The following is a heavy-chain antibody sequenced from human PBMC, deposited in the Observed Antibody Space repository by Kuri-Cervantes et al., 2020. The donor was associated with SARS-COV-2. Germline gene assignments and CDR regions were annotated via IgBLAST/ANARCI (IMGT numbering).Heavy chain of an antibody. D-gene: IGHD3-10*01. CDR3: AKESEGSGVIDY. J-gene: IGHJ4*02. Sequence: LSLTCAASGFTFSSYGMHWVRQAPGKGLEWVAFIRYDGSNKYYADSVKGRFTISRDNSKNTLYLQMNSLRAEDTAVYYCAKESEGSGVIDYWGQGTLVTVSS. CDR1: GFTFSSYG. CDR2: IRYDGSNK. V-gene: IGHV3-30*02.